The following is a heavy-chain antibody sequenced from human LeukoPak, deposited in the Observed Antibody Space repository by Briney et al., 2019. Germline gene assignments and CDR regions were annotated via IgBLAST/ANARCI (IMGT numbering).Heavy chain of an antibody. Sequence: PETLSLTCTVSGGSISYFYWSWIRQPAGKGLEWIGRIYTSGSTNYNPSLKSRVTMSVDTSKKQFSLKLSSVTAADTAVYYCARRITRIAAAGTRWFDPWGQGTLVTVSS. D-gene: IGHD6-13*01. J-gene: IGHJ5*02. CDR2: IYTSGST. V-gene: IGHV4-4*07. CDR3: ARRITRIAAAGTRWFDP. CDR1: GGSISYFY.